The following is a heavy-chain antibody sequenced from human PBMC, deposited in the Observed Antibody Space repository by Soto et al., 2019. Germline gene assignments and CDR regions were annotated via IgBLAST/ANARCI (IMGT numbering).Heavy chain of an antibody. Sequence: QVQLVQSGAEVKKPGSSVKVSCKASGGTFSSYAISWVRQAPGQGLEWMGGIIPIFGTADYAQKFQGRVTITAXEPTXTXHMELGSLRSEDTAVYYCASHSGSSPEGRYYYGMDVWGQGTTVTVSS. J-gene: IGHJ6*02. D-gene: IGHD1-26*01. CDR3: ASHSGSSPEGRYYYGMDV. CDR2: IIPIFGTA. V-gene: IGHV1-69*12. CDR1: GGTFSSYA.